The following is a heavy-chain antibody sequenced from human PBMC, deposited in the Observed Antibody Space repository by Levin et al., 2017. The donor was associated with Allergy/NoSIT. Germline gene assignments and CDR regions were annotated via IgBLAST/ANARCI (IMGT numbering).Heavy chain of an antibody. Sequence: SCAASGFTVSSNYMNWVRQAPGKGLEWVSIIYSGGNTYYADSVKGRFTISRDNSKNTLYLQMNSLRAEDTAVYYCARDYYASGKYYNYFDHWGQGTLVTVSS. CDR3: ARDYYASGKYYNYFDH. D-gene: IGHD3-10*01. CDR1: GFTVSSNY. V-gene: IGHV3-53*01. J-gene: IGHJ4*02. CDR2: IYSGGNT.